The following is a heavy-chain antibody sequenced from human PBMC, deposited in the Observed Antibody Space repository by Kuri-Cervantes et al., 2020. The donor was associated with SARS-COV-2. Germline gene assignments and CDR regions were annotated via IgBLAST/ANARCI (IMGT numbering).Heavy chain of an antibody. Sequence: GGSLRLSCAASGFTFSSYWTSWVRQAPGKGLEWVANIKQDGSEKYYVDSVKGRFTISRDNAKNSLYLQMNSLRAEDTAVYYCARDRVYGRGSDYWGQGTLVTVSS. D-gene: IGHD2-8*01. CDR3: ARDRVYGRGSDY. CDR2: IKQDGSEK. J-gene: IGHJ4*02. CDR1: GFTFSSYW. V-gene: IGHV3-7*05.